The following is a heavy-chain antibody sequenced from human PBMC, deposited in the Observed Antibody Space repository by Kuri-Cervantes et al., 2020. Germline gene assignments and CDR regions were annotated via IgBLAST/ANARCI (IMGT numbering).Heavy chain of an antibody. V-gene: IGHV4-38-2*01. Sequence: ESLKISCAVYGGSFSDYYWGWIRQPPGKGLEWIGSIYHSGSTYYNPSLKSRVTISVDTSKNQFSLKLSSVTAADTAVYYCARHRDYYGSGSSYNWFDPWGQGTLVTVSS. CDR3: ARHRDYYGSGSSYNWFDP. J-gene: IGHJ5*02. D-gene: IGHD3-10*01. CDR2: IYHSGST. CDR1: GGSFSDYY.